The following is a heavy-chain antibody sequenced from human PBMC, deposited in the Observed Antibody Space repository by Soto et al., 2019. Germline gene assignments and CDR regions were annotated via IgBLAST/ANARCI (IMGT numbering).Heavy chain of an antibody. J-gene: IGHJ6*02. V-gene: IGHV3-48*02. Sequence: GGSLRLSCAASGFTFSSYSMNWVRQAPGKGLEWVSYISSSSSTIYYADSVKGRFTISRDNAKNSLYLQMNSLRDEDTAVYYCARREYSSFPGGMDVWGQGTTVTVSS. CDR2: ISSSSSTI. CDR3: ARREYSSFPGGMDV. D-gene: IGHD6-6*01. CDR1: GFTFSSYS.